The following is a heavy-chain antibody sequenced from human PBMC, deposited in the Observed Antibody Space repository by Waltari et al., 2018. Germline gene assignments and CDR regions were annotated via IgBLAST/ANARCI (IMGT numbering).Heavy chain of an antibody. CDR3: ARGGLYGQQLLESAFEI. J-gene: IGHJ3*02. CDR1: GGSFSTHA. D-gene: IGHD6-13*01. Sequence: QVQLVQSGAELKKPGSSVKVSCKVSGGSFSTHAITWGRQAPGQGLEWMGGIIPMFGTASYAQKIQDRVTINTAEAMTTAYMHLSSRTSDDTAVYYCARGGLYGQQLLESAFEIWGQGTKVTVSS. CDR2: IIPMFGTA. V-gene: IGHV1-69*05.